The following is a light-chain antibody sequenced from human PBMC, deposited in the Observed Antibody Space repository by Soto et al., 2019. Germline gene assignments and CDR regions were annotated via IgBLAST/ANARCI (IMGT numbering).Light chain of an antibody. J-gene: IGKJ1*01. Sequence: DIQMTQSPSTLSASVGDRVTITCRASQSISSWLGWYQQKPGKAPKLLIYKASSLESGVPSRFSGSGSGTEFTLTISSLQPDDFATYFCQQYNTYSPWTFGQGTKVEMK. CDR3: QQYNTYSPWT. CDR2: KAS. CDR1: QSISSW. V-gene: IGKV1-5*03.